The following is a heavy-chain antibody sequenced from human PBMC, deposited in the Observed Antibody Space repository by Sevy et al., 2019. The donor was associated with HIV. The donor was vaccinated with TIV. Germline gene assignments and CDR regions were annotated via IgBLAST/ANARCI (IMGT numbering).Heavy chain of an antibody. D-gene: IGHD6-6*01. J-gene: IGHJ6*02. CDR3: ARGLGALPGYYYAMDV. CDR1: GFIFSSYS. Sequence: GGSLRLSCAASGFIFSSYSMNWVRLAPGKGLEWISYISDSSSPRYYADSVKGRFTISRDNAKNSLYLQMNSLTAEDTAVYYCARGLGALPGYYYAMDVWGQGTTVTVSS. CDR2: ISDSSSPR. V-gene: IGHV3-48*01.